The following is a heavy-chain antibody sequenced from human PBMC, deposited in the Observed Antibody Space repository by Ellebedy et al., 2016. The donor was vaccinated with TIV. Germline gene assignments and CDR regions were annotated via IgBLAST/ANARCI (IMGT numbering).Heavy chain of an antibody. CDR1: GYTFTNYV. CDR3: ASPSIDSGSLAEEFDI. V-gene: IGHV1-18*04. Sequence: ASVKVSCKASGYTFTNYVIGWVRQAPGQGLEWMGWISAYNGYTNYAQKLQGRVAMTTDTSTSTAYMELRSLRSEDTAVYYCASPSIDSGSLAEEFDIWGQGTMVTVSS. J-gene: IGHJ3*02. D-gene: IGHD1-26*01. CDR2: ISAYNGYT.